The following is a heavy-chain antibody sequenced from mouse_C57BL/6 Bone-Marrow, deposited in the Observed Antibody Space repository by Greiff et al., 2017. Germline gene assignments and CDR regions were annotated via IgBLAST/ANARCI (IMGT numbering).Heavy chain of an antibody. J-gene: IGHJ2*01. Sequence: QVQLQQPGAELVKPGASVKLSCKASGYTFTSYWMHWVKQRPGRGLEWIGRIDPTSGGTKYNEKFKSKATLTVDKPSSTAYMQLSSLTSEDSAVYYCARSVSDGYYEGYFDYWGKGTTLTVSS. CDR1: GYTFTSYW. CDR3: ARSVSDGYYEGYFDY. D-gene: IGHD2-3*01. CDR2: IDPTSGGT. V-gene: IGHV1-72*01.